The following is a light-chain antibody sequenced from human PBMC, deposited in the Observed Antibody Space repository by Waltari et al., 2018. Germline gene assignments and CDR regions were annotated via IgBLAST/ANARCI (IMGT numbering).Light chain of an antibody. J-gene: IGLJ7*01. CDR3: CSYAGSSTFAV. CDR2: EVS. Sequence: QSALTQPASVSGSPGQSIPISCTGTSSDVGSYNLVSCYQQHPGKAPKLMIYEVSKRPSGVSNRFSGSKSGNTASLTISGLQAEDEADYYCCSYAGSSTFAVFGGGTQLTVL. V-gene: IGLV2-23*02. CDR1: SSDVGSYNL.